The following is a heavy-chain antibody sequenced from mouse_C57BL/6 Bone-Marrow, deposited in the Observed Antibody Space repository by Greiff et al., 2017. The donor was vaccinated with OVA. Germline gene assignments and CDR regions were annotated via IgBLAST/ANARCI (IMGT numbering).Heavy chain of an antibody. D-gene: IGHD1-1*01. Sequence: EVQRVESGGGLVQPGGSLSLSCAASGFTFTDYYMSWVRQPPGKALEWLGFIRNKANGYTTEYSASVKGRFTISRDNSQSILYLQMNALRAEDSATYYCARWGYYGSIDFDYWGQGTTLTVSS. J-gene: IGHJ2*01. CDR3: ARWGYYGSIDFDY. V-gene: IGHV7-3*01. CDR1: GFTFTDYY. CDR2: IRNKANGYTT.